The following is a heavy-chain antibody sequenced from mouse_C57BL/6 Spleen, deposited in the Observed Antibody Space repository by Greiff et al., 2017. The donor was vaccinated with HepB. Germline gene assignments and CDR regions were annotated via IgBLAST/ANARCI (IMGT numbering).Heavy chain of an antibody. Sequence: EVQLVESGGGLVQPGGSLSLSCAASGFTFTDYYMSWVRQPPGKALEWLGFIRNKANGYTTEYSASVKGRFTISRDNSKSILYLQMNALRAEDSATYFCERDDYGRAFAYWGQGTLVTVSA. J-gene: IGHJ3*01. CDR2: IRNKANGYTT. CDR1: GFTFTDYY. CDR3: ERDDYGRAFAY. D-gene: IGHD2-4*01. V-gene: IGHV7-3*01.